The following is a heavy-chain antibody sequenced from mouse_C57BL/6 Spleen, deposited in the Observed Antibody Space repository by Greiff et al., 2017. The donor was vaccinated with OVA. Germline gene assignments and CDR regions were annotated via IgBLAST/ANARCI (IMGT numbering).Heavy chain of an antibody. V-gene: IGHV1-82*01. J-gene: IGHJ3*01. D-gene: IGHD2-1*01. CDR1: GYAFSSSW. CDR2: IYPGDGDT. Sequence: VQLQQSGPELVKPGASVKISCKASGYAFSSSWMNWVKQRPGKGLEWIGRIYPGDGDTNYNGKFKGKATLTADKSSSTAYMQLSSLTSEDSAVYFCARGDYGNYGFAYWGQGTLVTVSA. CDR3: ARGDYGNYGFAY.